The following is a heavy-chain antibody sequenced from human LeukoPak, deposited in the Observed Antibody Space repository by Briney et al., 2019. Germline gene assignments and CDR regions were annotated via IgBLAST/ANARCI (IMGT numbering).Heavy chain of an antibody. CDR3: ARAGGYCSGGSCYRGYSWFDP. V-gene: IGHV3-33*01. D-gene: IGHD2-15*01. J-gene: IGHJ5*02. CDR2: ILYNGSNK. Sequence: PGGSLRLSCAASGLTFSSSGMHWVPHAPGKGLEGGAVILYNGSNKYYADSVKGRFTISRDNSKNTLFLQMNSLRVEDTAVYYCARAGGYCSGGSCYRGYSWFDPWGQGTLVTVSS. CDR1: GLTFSSSG.